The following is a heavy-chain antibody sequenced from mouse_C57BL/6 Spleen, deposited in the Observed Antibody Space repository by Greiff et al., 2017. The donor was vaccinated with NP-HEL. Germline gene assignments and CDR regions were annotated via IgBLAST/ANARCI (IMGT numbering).Heavy chain of an antibody. CDR1: GYTFTSYW. V-gene: IGHV1-50*01. CDR2: IDPSDSYT. CDR3: ARGDYYGSSYYVYYFDY. J-gene: IGHJ2*01. Sequence: VQLQQPGAELVKPGASVKLSCKASGYTFTSYWMQWVKQRPGQGLEWIGEIDPSDSYTNYNQKFKGKATLTVDTSSSTAYMQLSSLTSEDSAVYYCARGDYYGSSYYVYYFDYWGQGTTLTVSS. D-gene: IGHD1-1*01.